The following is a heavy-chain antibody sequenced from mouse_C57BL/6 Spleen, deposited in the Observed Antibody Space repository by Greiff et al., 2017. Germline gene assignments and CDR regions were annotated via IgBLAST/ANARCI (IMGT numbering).Heavy chain of an antibody. D-gene: IGHD1-1*01. J-gene: IGHJ2*01. CDR3: ARDITSYYFDY. V-gene: IGHV3-1*01. Sequence: EVQGVESGPGMVKPSQSLSLTCTVTGYSITSGYDWHWIRHFPGNKLEWMGYISYSGSTNYNPSLKSRISITHDTSKNHFFLKLNSVTTEDTATYYCARDITSYYFDYWGQGTTLTVSS. CDR2: ISYSGST. CDR1: GYSITSGYD.